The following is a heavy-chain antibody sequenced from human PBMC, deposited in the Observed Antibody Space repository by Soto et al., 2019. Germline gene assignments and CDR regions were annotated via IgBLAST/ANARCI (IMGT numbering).Heavy chain of an antibody. Sequence: SETLSLTCTVSGGSISSYYWSWIRQPPGKGLEWIGYIYYSGSTNYNPSLKSRVTISVDTSKNQFSLKLSSVTAADTAVYYCARDRGTGTDYLGQGTLVTVSS. D-gene: IGHD1-1*01. CDR3: ARDRGTGTDY. V-gene: IGHV4-59*01. J-gene: IGHJ4*02. CDR1: GGSISSYY. CDR2: IYYSGST.